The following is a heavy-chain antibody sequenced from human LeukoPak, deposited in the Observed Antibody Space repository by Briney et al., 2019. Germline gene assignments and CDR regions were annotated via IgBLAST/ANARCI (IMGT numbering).Heavy chain of an antibody. V-gene: IGHV3-7*03. CDR1: GLAFNTYW. CDR2: IGQDGTEK. Sequence: GGSLRLSCAASGLAFNTYWVSWVRQARGKGLEWVANIGQDGTEKHHVDSVGGRFTLSRDNAKNTVFLQMNSLRAEDTAVYYCARDRDGKDYWGQGTLVTVSP. J-gene: IGHJ4*02. CDR3: ARDRDGKDY. D-gene: IGHD1-1*01.